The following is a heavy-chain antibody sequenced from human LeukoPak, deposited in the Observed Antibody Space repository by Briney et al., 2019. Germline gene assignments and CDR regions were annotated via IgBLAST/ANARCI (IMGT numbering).Heavy chain of an antibody. V-gene: IGHV3-23*01. J-gene: IGHJ5*02. CDR1: GFTFSSYA. CDR3: AKRYTVIWFDP. D-gene: IGHD1-1*01. Sequence: GGSLRLSCAASGFTFSSYAMGWVRQAPGKGLEWASAISGSGGSTYYADSVKGRFTISRDNSKNTLYLQMNSLRAEDTAVYYCAKRYTVIWFDPWGQGTLVTVSS. CDR2: ISGSGGST.